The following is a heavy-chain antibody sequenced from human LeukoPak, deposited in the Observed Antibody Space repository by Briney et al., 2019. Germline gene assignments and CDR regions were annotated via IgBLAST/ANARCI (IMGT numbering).Heavy chain of an antibody. Sequence: GSLRLSCAASGFTFSSYGMHWVRQAPGKGLEWVAVIWYDGSNKYYADSVKGRFTISRDNSKNTLYLQMNSLRAEDTVVYYCARDTIGMDVWGKGTTVTVSS. D-gene: IGHD5-24*01. V-gene: IGHV3-33*01. J-gene: IGHJ6*04. CDR2: IWYDGSNK. CDR3: ARDTIGMDV. CDR1: GFTFSSYG.